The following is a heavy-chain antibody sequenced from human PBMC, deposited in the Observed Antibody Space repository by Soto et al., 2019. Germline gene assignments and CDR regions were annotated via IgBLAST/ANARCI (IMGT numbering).Heavy chain of an antibody. V-gene: IGHV1-69*13. CDR3: ARPMGATATRYYYGMDV. D-gene: IGHD1-26*01. CDR2: IIPIFDTA. Sequence: SVKVSCKASGGTFSSYAISWVRQAPGQGLEWMGGIIPIFDTANYAQKFQGRGTITADESTSTAYRELSSLRSEETAVYYCARPMGATATRYYYGMDVWGQGTTVTVSS. CDR1: GGTFSSYA. J-gene: IGHJ6*02.